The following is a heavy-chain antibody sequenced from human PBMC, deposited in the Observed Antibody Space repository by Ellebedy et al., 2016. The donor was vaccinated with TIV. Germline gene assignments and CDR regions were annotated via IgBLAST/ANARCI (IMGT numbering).Heavy chain of an antibody. V-gene: IGHV3-23*01. D-gene: IGHD6-19*01. J-gene: IGHJ6*02. CDR2: ISASGGSA. Sequence: GESLKISCVASGFTFSSYGMHWVRQAPGKGLEWVSVISASGGSAYYADSVKGRFTVSRDNSRNTLYLQMHSLRAEDTALYYCAKDKEWLVSALPTYYGMDVWGQGTTVTVSS. CDR1: GFTFSSYG. CDR3: AKDKEWLVSALPTYYGMDV.